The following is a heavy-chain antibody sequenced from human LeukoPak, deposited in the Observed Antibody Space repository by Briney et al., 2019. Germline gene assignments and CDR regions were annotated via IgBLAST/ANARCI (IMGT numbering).Heavy chain of an antibody. CDR2: ISSSGSTI. V-gene: IGHV3-48*03. CDR1: GFTFSSYE. J-gene: IGHJ2*01. CDR3: ASSYWYFDL. Sequence: PGGSLRLSCAASGFTFSSYEMNWVRQPPGKGLEWVSYISSSGSTIYYADSVKGRFTISRDNAKNSLYLQMNSLRAEDTAVYYCASSYWYFDLWGRGTLVTVSS.